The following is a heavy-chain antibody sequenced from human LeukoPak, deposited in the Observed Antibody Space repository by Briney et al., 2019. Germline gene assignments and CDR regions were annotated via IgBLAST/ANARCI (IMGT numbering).Heavy chain of an antibody. CDR1: GFTFTTSA. V-gene: IGHV1-58*02. Sequence: SVKVSCKASGFTFTTSAMQWVRQARGQRLEWIGWIVVGSGNTNYAQKFQERVTITRDVSTSTAYMELSSLRSEDTAVYYCAAAYRYFYDRGGYFDYWGQGTLVTVSS. CDR3: AAAYRYFYDRGGYFDY. D-gene: IGHD3-22*01. J-gene: IGHJ4*02. CDR2: IVVGSGNT.